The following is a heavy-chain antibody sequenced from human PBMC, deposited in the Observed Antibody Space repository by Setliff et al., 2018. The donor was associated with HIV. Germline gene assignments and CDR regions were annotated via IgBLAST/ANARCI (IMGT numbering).Heavy chain of an antibody. D-gene: IGHD2-2*01. CDR1: GVSVSSGGYY. CDR3: ARGESTTWDLAEYFQH. J-gene: IGHJ1*01. V-gene: IGHV4-31*03. CDR2: VYYTGTT. Sequence: SETLSLTCTVSGVSVSSGGYYWSWIRQHPGKGLEWIGYVYYTGTTYFNPSLKSRITISVDTSKNQLSLKLGFVTAADTAVYYCARGESTTWDLAEYFQHWGHGTLVTV.